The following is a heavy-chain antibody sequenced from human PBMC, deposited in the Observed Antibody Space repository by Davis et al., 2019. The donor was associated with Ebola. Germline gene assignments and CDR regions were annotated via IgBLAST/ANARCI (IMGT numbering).Heavy chain of an antibody. Sequence: GESLKISCAASGFTFSSYAMSWVRQAPGKGLEWVSAISGSGGSTYYADSVKGRFTISRDNSKNTLYLQMNSLRTEDTAVYYCAKDLASPIRLPPPRDWFDPWGQGTLVTVSS. CDR2: ISGSGGST. CDR3: AKDLASPIRLPPPRDWFDP. D-gene: IGHD2-21*01. CDR1: GFTFSSYA. V-gene: IGHV3-23*01. J-gene: IGHJ5*02.